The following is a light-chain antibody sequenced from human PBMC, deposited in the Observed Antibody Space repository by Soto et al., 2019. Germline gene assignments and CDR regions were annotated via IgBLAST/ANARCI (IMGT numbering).Light chain of an antibody. Sequence: QSVLTQSSSASASLGSSVKLTCTLSSGHSSYIIAWHQQQPGKAPRYLMKLEDSGNYNKGSGVPDRFSGSSSGADRHLTISNRQSEDEADYYCETWDSNTRVFGGGTKLTVL. CDR2: LEDSGNY. CDR1: SGHSSYI. V-gene: IGLV4-60*03. CDR3: ETWDSNTRV. J-gene: IGLJ2*01.